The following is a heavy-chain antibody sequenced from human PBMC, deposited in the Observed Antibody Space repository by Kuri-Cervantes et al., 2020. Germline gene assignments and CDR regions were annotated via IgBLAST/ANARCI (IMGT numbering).Heavy chain of an antibody. D-gene: IGHD3-22*01. CDR3: ARGIEVYYYDSSGYYCPLYWYFDL. CDR1: GGSFSGHY. Sequence: SETLSLTCAVYGGSFSGHYWSWIRQPPGKGLEWIGEINHSGSTSYNPSLKSRVTISVDTSKNQFSLKLSSVTAADTAVYYCARGIEVYYYDSSGYYCPLYWYFDLWGRGTLVTVSS. J-gene: IGHJ2*01. V-gene: IGHV4-34*01. CDR2: INHSGST.